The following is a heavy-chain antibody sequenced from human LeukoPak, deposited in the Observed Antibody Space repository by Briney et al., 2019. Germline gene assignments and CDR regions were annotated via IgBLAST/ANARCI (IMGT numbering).Heavy chain of an antibody. J-gene: IGHJ4*02. CDR1: GFTFSTYC. CDR2: ICPDGTVT. V-gene: IGHV3-74*01. CDR3: VRDFRSADY. Sequence: QPGGSLRLSCAASGFTFSTYCMHWVRQAPGKGPMWVSRICPDGTVTNYADSVKARFITSRDNARNTVYLQMNSLRVEDTAVYYCVRDFRSADYWGQGTLVTVSS.